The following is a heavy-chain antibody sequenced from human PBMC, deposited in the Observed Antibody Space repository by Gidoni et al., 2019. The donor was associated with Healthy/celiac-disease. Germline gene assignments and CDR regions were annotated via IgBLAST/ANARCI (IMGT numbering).Heavy chain of an antibody. CDR1: GFTFSSYA. CDR2: ISGSGGST. CDR3: AKAERVISEEGFGGEYFDY. J-gene: IGHJ4*02. V-gene: IGHV3-23*01. D-gene: IGHD1-1*01. Sequence: EVQLLESGGGLVQPGGSLRLSCAASGFTFSSYAMSWVRQAPGKGLEWVSAISGSGGSTYYADSVKGRFTISRDNSKNTLYLQMNSLRAEDTAVYYCAKAERVISEEGFGGEYFDYWGQGTLVTVSS.